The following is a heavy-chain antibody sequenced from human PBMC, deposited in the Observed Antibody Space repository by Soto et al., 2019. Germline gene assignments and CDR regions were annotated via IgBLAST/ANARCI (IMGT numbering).Heavy chain of an antibody. Sequence: PSETLSLTCTVSGGSISSSSYYWGWIRQPPGKGLEWIGSIYYSGSTYYNPSLKSRVTIYVDTSKNQFSLKLSSVTAADTAVYYCARRGELAIAAAGTGYYYYGMDVWGQGTTVTVSS. CDR3: ARRGELAIAAAGTGYYYYGMDV. V-gene: IGHV4-39*01. CDR1: GGSISSSSYY. CDR2: IYYSGST. J-gene: IGHJ6*02. D-gene: IGHD6-13*01.